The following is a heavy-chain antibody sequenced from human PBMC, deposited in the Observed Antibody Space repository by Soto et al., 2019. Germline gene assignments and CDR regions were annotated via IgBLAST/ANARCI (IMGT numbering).Heavy chain of an antibody. V-gene: IGHV3-11*01. Sequence: GGSLRLSCTASGFTFSDYYMSWIRQAPGKGLEWVSYISSSGSTIYYADSVKGRFTISRDNAKNSLYLQMNSLRAEDTAVYYCARDPYCSSTSCYGWFDPWGQGTLVTVSS. CDR1: GFTFSDYY. CDR3: ARDPYCSSTSCYGWFDP. CDR2: ISSSGSTI. D-gene: IGHD2-2*01. J-gene: IGHJ5*02.